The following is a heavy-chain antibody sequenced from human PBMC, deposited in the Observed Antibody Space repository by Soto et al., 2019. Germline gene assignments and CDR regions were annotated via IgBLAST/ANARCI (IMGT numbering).Heavy chain of an antibody. CDR1: GFTFSSYA. CDR3: DRGGEKGLVGGMDV. Sequence: QVQLVESGGGVVQPGRSLRLSCAASGFTFSSYAMHWVRQAPGKGLEWVAVISYDGSNKYYAYSVKGRFTISRDNSKNTLYLQMNRLRAEDTDVYDCDRGGEKGLVGGMDVWGQGTTVTVSS. J-gene: IGHJ6*02. V-gene: IGHV3-30-3*01. CDR2: ISYDGSNK. D-gene: IGHD3-10*01.